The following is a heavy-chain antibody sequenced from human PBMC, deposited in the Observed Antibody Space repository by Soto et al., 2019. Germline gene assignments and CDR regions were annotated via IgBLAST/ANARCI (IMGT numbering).Heavy chain of an antibody. CDR3: ARTLKGSWVFDGFDI. CDR2: IYYRGTT. CDR1: GGSISNSSYY. V-gene: IGHV4-39*01. D-gene: IGHD2-15*01. J-gene: IGHJ3*02. Sequence: PSETLSLTCTVSGGSISNSSYYWDWIRQPPGKGLEWIGTIYYRGTTYYNPSLESRVTMSVDTSKNQFSLKLSSVTAPDTAVYYRARTLKGSWVFDGFDIWGQGTMVTVSS.